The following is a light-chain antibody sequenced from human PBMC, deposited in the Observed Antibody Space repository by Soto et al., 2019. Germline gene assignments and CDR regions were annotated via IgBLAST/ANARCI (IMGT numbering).Light chain of an antibody. CDR2: RAS. CDR1: QSISSN. V-gene: IGKV3-15*01. CDR3: QQCNNWPPSLT. J-gene: IGKJ1*01. Sequence: EIVMTQSPATLSVSPGERATLSCRASQSISSNLAWYQQKPGQAPRLLFYRASTRATGIPARFSGSGSGTEFTLTISSLQSEDFAIYYCQQCNNWPPSLTFGQGTKVEIK.